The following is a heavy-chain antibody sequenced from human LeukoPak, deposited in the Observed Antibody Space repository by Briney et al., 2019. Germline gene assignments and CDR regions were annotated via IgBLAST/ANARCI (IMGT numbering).Heavy chain of an antibody. CDR3: ARLRYSSGPRMGFDP. D-gene: IGHD6-19*01. V-gene: IGHV4-59*08. J-gene: IGHJ5*02. CDR2: IYYSGST. Sequence: SETLSLTCTVSGGSISSYYWSWIRQPPGKGLEWIEYIYYSGSTNYNPSLKSRVTISVDTSKNQFSLKLSSVTAADTAVYYCARLRYSSGPRMGFDPWGQGTLVTVSS. CDR1: GGSISSYY.